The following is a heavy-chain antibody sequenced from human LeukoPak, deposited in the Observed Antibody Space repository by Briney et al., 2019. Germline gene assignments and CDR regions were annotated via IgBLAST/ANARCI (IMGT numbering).Heavy chain of an antibody. Sequence: GGSLRLSCAASGFTFSSYAMHWVGQAPGKGLEGVAVISYDGSNKYYADSVKGRFTISRDNSKNTLYLQMNSLRAEDTAVYYCARVPSARDYGDYAWFDYWGQGTLVTVSS. CDR2: ISYDGSNK. D-gene: IGHD4-17*01. J-gene: IGHJ4*02. CDR1: GFTFSSYA. CDR3: ARVPSARDYGDYAWFDY. V-gene: IGHV3-30-3*01.